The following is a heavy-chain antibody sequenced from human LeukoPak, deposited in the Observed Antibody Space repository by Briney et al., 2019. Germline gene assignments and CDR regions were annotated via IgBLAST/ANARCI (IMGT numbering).Heavy chain of an antibody. J-gene: IGHJ4*02. CDR1: GGSISRSNW. CDR3: ATYYDILSGYTFDY. D-gene: IGHD3-9*01. CDR2: IHDTGST. Sequence: SETLSLTCTVSGGSISRSNWWSWVRQPPGKGLEWIGEIHDTGSTNYNSPLKSRVTMSLDKSKNQFSLNLNSVTAADTAVYYCATYYDILSGYTFDYWGQGTLVAVSS. V-gene: IGHV4-4*02.